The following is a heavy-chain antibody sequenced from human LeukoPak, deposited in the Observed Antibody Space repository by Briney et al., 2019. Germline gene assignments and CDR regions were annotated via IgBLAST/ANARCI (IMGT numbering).Heavy chain of an antibody. Sequence: SETLSLTCAVYGGSFSGYYWSWIRQPPGKGLEWIGEINHSGSTNYNPSLKSRVTISVDTSKNQFSLKLSSVTAADTAVYYCARGPMTLAAAGTIKDYWGQGTLVTVSS. CDR2: INHSGST. D-gene: IGHD6-13*01. CDR3: ARGPMTLAAAGTIKDY. CDR1: GGSFSGYY. V-gene: IGHV4-34*01. J-gene: IGHJ4*02.